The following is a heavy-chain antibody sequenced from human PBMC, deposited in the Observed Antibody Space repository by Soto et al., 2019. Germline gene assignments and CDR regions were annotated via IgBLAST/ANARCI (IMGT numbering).Heavy chain of an antibody. D-gene: IGHD2-15*01. Sequence: GTSVKVSCEACGDSFTSYGISWVRQAPGQGLEWMGWISAYNGNTNYAQKLQGRVTMTTDTSTSTAYMELRSLRSDDTAVYYCAREDRRWYYYYMDVWGKGTTVTVSS. CDR2: ISAYNGNT. J-gene: IGHJ6*03. CDR3: AREDRRWYYYYMDV. CDR1: GDSFTSYG. V-gene: IGHV1-18*01.